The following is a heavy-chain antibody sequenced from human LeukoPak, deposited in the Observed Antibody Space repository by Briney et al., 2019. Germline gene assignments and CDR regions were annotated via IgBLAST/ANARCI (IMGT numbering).Heavy chain of an antibody. CDR3: ARDDCSSPSCYGY. CDR2: IWNDGSKE. J-gene: IGHJ4*02. Sequence: GGSLRLSCAASGFNFRFYGMHWVRQAPGKGLECVAVIWNDGSKESYADPVKGRFTISRDNSMNTLYLQMNSLRVEDTAVYYCARDDCSSPSCYGYWGQGTLVAVSS. CDR1: GFNFRFYG. D-gene: IGHD2-2*01. V-gene: IGHV3-33*01.